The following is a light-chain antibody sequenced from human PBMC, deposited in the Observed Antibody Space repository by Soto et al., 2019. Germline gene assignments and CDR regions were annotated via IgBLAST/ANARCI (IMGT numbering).Light chain of an antibody. CDR3: LVWDSRSEHYV. V-gene: IGLV3-21*02. J-gene: IGLJ1*01. CDR2: DDS. CDR1: NIGSKS. Sequence: SYELTQSPSVSVAPGQTVSITCGGYNIGSKSVHWYQQKPGQAPVLVVYDDSDRRSGIPERFSGSNSGNTATLTITRGEAGDEADYHCLVWDSRSEHYVFGTGTKV.